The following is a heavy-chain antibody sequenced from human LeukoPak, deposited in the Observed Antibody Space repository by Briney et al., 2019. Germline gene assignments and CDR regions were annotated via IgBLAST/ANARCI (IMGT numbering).Heavy chain of an antibody. D-gene: IGHD2-15*01. CDR1: GFIFSAYE. J-gene: IGHJ3*02. CDR2: ITGSGNTK. Sequence: GGSLRLSCAASGFIFSAYEMVWVRQAPGMGLEWTSYITGSGNTKYYLDSVKGRFSISRDNAKNSLYLQMNSLRAEDTAIYYCARAICSRGSCYSLVTFDMWGQGAMVTVSS. V-gene: IGHV3-48*03. CDR3: ARAICSRGSCYSLVTFDM.